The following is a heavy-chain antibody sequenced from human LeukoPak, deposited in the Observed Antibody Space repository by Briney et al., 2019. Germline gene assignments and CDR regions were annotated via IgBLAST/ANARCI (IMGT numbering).Heavy chain of an antibody. CDR3: ARSKRPNYYGGRFSFDY. V-gene: IGHV3-7*01. D-gene: IGHD3-10*01. J-gene: IGHJ4*02. CDR2: IKQDGSDK. Sequence: GGSLRLSCAASGFTFTNYWMTWVRQAPGKGLEWVANIKQDGSDKYYVDSVKDRFTISRDNAKNSLYLQMNSLRAEDTAVYYCARSKRPNYYGGRFSFDYWGQGTLVTVSS. CDR1: GFTFTNYW.